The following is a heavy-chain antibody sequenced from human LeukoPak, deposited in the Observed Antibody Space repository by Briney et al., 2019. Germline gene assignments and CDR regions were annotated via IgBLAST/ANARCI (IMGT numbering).Heavy chain of an antibody. J-gene: IGHJ3*02. CDR2: IYYSGST. CDR3: ARVPSYYYDSSGLGAFDI. D-gene: IGHD3-22*01. Sequence: PSETLSLTCTVSGGSVSSGSYYGGWIRQPPGKGLEWIGYIYYSGSTNYNPSLKSRVTVSVDTSKNQFSLKLSSVTAADTAVYYCARVPSYYYDSSGLGAFDIWGQGTMVTVSS. CDR1: GGSVSSGSYY. V-gene: IGHV4-61*01.